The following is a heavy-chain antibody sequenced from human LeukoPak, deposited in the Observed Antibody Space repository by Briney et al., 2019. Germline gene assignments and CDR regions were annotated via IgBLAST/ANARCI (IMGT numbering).Heavy chain of an antibody. CDR1: GFTFSNAW. J-gene: IGHJ4*02. D-gene: IGHD2-2*02. CDR3: TSSLGGIVVVPAALR. V-gene: IGHV3-15*01. CDR2: IKSKTDGGTT. Sequence: GGSLRLSCAASGFTFSNAWTSWVRQAPGKGLEWVGRIKSKTDGGTTDYAAPVKGRFTISRDDSKNTLYLEMNSLKTEDTAVYYCTSSLGGIVVVPAALRWGQGTLVTVSS.